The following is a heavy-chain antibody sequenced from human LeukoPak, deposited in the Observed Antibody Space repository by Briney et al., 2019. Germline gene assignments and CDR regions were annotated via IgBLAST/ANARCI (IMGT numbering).Heavy chain of an antibody. V-gene: IGHV1-8*01. CDR3: ARDLTYYDFWSGYWSSTYNWFDP. D-gene: IGHD3-3*01. Sequence: ASVKVSCMASGYTFTSYDINWVRQATGQGLEWMGWMNPNSGNTGYAQKFQGRVTMTRNTSISTAYMELSSLRSEDTAVYYYARDLTYYDFWSGYWSSTYNWFDPWGQGTLVTVSS. CDR1: GYTFTSYD. J-gene: IGHJ5*02. CDR2: MNPNSGNT.